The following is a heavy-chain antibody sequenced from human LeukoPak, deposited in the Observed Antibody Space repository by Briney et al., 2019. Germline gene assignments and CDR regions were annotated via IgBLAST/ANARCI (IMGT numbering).Heavy chain of an antibody. Sequence: GESLQISCKASGYSFTSYWIGWVRQLPGKDLEWMGIIYPGDSDTRYSQSFQGQVTISADKSISTAYLQRSSLKALDTAMYYCARRIGPRFDYWGQRTLVTVSS. D-gene: IGHD2/OR15-2a*01. CDR3: ARRIGPRFDY. CDR2: IYPGDSDT. J-gene: IGHJ4*02. CDR1: GYSFTSYW. V-gene: IGHV5-51*01.